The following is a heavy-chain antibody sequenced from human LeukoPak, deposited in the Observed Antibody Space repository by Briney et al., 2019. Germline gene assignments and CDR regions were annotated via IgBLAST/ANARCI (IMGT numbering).Heavy chain of an antibody. CDR1: GESMSGFY. V-gene: IGHV4-59*08. CDR2: MHYTGST. J-gene: IGHJ4*02. D-gene: IGHD3-10*01. CDR3: ARHESPGTIDY. Sequence: SETLSLTCTVSGESMSGFYWNWIRQPPGKGLEWIGYMHYTGSTNYNPSLKSRVTISIDTSKNQFSLKLRSVTAADTAVYYCARHESPGTIDYWGQGTLVTVSS.